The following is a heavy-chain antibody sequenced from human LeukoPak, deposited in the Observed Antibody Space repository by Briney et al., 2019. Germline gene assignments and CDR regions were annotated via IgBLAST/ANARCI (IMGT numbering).Heavy chain of an antibody. CDR3: AKSPPYSVAAAGSDY. Sequence: GGSLRLSCAASGFTFDDYAMHWVRQAPGKGLEWVSGINWNGGSRGYADSVKGRFTISRDNAKNSLYLQMNSLRAEDTAVYYCAKSPPYSVAAAGSDYWGQGTLVTVSS. D-gene: IGHD6-13*01. CDR1: GFTFDDYA. CDR2: INWNGGSR. J-gene: IGHJ4*02. V-gene: IGHV3-9*01.